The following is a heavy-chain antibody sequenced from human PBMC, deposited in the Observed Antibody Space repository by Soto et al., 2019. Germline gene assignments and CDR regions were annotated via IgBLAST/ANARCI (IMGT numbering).Heavy chain of an antibody. Sequence: GGSLRLSCAASGFTCSNYPMSWVGQAPGKGLEWVSAISSSSSYIYYADSVKGRFTISRDNAKNSLYLQMNSLRAEDTAVYYCARDKFGFWSGYQQDVDYWGQGTPVTGSS. CDR3: ARDKFGFWSGYQQDVDY. CDR2: ISSSSSYI. CDR1: GFTCSNYP. V-gene: IGHV3-21*01. D-gene: IGHD3-3*01. J-gene: IGHJ4*02.